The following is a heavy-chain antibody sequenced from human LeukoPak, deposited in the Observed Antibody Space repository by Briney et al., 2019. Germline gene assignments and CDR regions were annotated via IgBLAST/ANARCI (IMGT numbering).Heavy chain of an antibody. CDR1: GFTFSSYA. V-gene: IGHV3-64D*06. Sequence: GGSLRLSCSASGFTFSSYAMHWVRQAPGKGLECVSAIRNNGGSTYYVDSVKGRFTISRDNSKNTLYLQMSSLRAEDTAVYYCVKDLAAALSVDYWGQGTLVTVSS. D-gene: IGHD6-13*01. J-gene: IGHJ4*02. CDR2: IRNNGGST. CDR3: VKDLAAALSVDY.